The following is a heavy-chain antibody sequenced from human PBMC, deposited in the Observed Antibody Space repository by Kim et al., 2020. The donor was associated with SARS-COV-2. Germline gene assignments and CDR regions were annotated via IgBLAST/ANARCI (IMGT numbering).Heavy chain of an antibody. CDR2: INAGNGDT. Sequence: ASVKVSCKTSGYTFTSSGIHWVRQAPGQRLEWMGWINAGNGDTKYSQRFQGRVTITRDTYATTGYMELSSLRSEDTAVYYCARLVGPTFYFDYWGQETLVTVSS. V-gene: IGHV1-3*01. D-gene: IGHD1-26*01. CDR1: GYTFTSSG. CDR3: ARLVGPTFYFDY. J-gene: IGHJ4*02.